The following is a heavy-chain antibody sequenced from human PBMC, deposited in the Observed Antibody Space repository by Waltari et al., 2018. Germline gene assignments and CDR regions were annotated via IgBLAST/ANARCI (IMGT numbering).Heavy chain of an antibody. CDR2: IIPIFGTA. Sequence: QVQLVQSGAEVKKPGSSVKVSCKASGGTFSSYAISWVRQAPGQGLEWMGGIIPIFGTANYAQKFQGRVTITADKATSTAYMELSSLRAEDTAVYYCARSATPRRSLYDILTGLFLDYWGQGTLVTVSS. D-gene: IGHD3-9*01. V-gene: IGHV1-69*14. CDR1: GGTFSSYA. J-gene: IGHJ4*02. CDR3: ARSATPRRSLYDILTGLFLDY.